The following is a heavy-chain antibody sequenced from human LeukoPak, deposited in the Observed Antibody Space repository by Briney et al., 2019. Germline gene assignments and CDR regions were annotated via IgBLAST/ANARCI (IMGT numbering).Heavy chain of an antibody. Sequence: GGSLRLTCAASGFTFSAASLHWVRQAPGRGLEWVSAFDTGFGTYYPDSLKGRFTISRDNSKNTLFLQMNSLRAEDTAVYYCARSSGWWSLDYWGQGTLVTVSS. CDR2: FDTGFGT. V-gene: IGHV3-23*01. J-gene: IGHJ4*02. CDR1: GFTFSAAS. D-gene: IGHD6-19*01. CDR3: ARSSGWWSLDY.